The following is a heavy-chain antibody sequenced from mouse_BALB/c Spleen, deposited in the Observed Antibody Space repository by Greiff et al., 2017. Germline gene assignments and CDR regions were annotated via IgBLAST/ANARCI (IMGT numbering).Heavy chain of an antibody. J-gene: IGHJ2*01. V-gene: IGHV5-6-4*01. CDR2: ISSGGSYT. CDR1: GFTFSSYT. Sequence: EVKLVQSGGGLVKPGGSLKLSCAASGFTFSSYTMSWVRQTPEKRLEWVATISSGGSYTYYPDSVKGRFTISRDNAKNTLYLQMSSLKSEDTAMYYCTRDRGDYWGQGTTLTVSS. CDR3: TRDRGDY.